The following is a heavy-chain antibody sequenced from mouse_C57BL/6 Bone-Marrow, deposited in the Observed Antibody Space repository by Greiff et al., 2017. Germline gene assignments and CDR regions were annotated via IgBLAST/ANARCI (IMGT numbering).Heavy chain of an antibody. CDR2: INPNNGGT. CDR1: GYTFTDYN. J-gene: IGHJ4*01. D-gene: IGHD1-1*01. V-gene: IGHV1-18*01. CDR3: ARYGSRGYYAMDY. Sequence: VQLQQSGPELVKPGASVKIPCKPSGYTFTDYNMDWVKQSHGKSLEWIGDINPNNGGTIYNQKFKGKATLTVDKSSSTAYMELRSLTSEDTAVYYCARYGSRGYYAMDYWGQGTSVTVSS.